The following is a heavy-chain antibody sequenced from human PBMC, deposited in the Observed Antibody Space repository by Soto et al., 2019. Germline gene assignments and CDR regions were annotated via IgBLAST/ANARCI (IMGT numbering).Heavy chain of an antibody. V-gene: IGHV4-30-4*01. J-gene: IGHJ4*02. CDR3: ARAPVGLDTISYFDY. Sequence: TLSFSCTVSGVAVSSGGFHWAWLGRPPGKGLEWIGYIYNGGSTYYRPSLESRLHMSLDSTRNPYSLRLTSVTAADTAVYFCARAPVGLDTISYFDYWRQGKLVTVS. CDR2: IYNGGST. D-gene: IGHD3-3*01. CDR1: GVAVSSGGFH.